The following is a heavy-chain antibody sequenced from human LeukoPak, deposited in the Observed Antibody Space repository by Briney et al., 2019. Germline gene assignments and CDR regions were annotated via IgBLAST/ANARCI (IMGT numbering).Heavy chain of an antibody. D-gene: IGHD3-22*01. Sequence: SETLSLTCSVSGDSISSYYWNWIRQPPGKGLEWIGYIYYSGSTNYNPSLKSRVTISVDTSKNQFSLKLSSVTAADTAVYYCARVYDSSGYYYPIDYWGQGTLVTVSS. CDR1: GDSISSYY. CDR3: ARVYDSSGYYYPIDY. V-gene: IGHV4-59*01. J-gene: IGHJ4*02. CDR2: IYYSGST.